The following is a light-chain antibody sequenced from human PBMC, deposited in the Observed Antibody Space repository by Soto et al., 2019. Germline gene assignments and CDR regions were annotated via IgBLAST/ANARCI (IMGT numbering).Light chain of an antibody. V-gene: IGKV1-5*03. CDR2: KAS. CDR1: QSISSW. Sequence: DIQMTQSPSTLSASVGDRVTITCRASQSISSWLAWYQQKPGKAPKLLIYKASSLESGVPSRFSRSGSGTEFTLTISSLQPDDFATYYCQQYNSYLYTFGQGTKVEIK. J-gene: IGKJ2*01. CDR3: QQYNSYLYT.